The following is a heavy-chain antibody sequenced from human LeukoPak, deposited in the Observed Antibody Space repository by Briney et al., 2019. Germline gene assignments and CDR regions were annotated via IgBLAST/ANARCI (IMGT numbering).Heavy chain of an antibody. V-gene: IGHV3-64*01. CDR2: ISNGGGST. J-gene: IGHJ4*02. Sequence: GGSLRLSCAASGFTFSSYAMHWVRQAPGKGLEYVSAISNGGGSTHYANSVKGRFTISRDNSKNTLYLQMNSLRAEDTAVYYCASTPYGDYYFDYLGQGTLVTVSS. CDR1: GFTFSSYA. CDR3: ASTPYGDYYFDY. D-gene: IGHD4-17*01.